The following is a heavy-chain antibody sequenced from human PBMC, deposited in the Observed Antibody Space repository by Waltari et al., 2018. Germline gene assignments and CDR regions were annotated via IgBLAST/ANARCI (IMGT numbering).Heavy chain of an antibody. CDR1: GFTFSSYS. J-gene: IGHJ5*02. CDR3: ARDLAAAGTQTNWFDP. Sequence: EVQLVESGGGLVKPGGSLRLSCAASGFTFSSYSMNWVRQAPGKGLEWVSSISSSSSYIYYADSVKGRFTISRDNAKNSLYLQMNSLRAEDTAVYYCARDLAAAGTQTNWFDPWGQGTLVTVSS. V-gene: IGHV3-21*01. CDR2: ISSSSSYI. D-gene: IGHD6-13*01.